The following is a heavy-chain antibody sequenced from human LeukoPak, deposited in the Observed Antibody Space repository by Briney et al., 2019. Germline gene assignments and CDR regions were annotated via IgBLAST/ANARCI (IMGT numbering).Heavy chain of an antibody. V-gene: IGHV1-8*02. CDR3: ARGPRRSWNYANWFDP. CDR2: INPNSGNT. J-gene: IGHJ5*02. D-gene: IGHD1-7*01. Sequence: ASVKVSCKASGYTFTGYYMHWVRQAPGQGLEWMGWINPNSGNTGYAQKFQGRVTTTRNTSISTAYMELSSLRSEDTAVYYCARGPRRSWNYANWFDPWGQGTLVTVSS. CDR1: GYTFTGYY.